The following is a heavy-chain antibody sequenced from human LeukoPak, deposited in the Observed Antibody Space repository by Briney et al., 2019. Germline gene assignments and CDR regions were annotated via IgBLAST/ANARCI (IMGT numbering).Heavy chain of an antibody. CDR2: ISISGGRT. CDR3: AREATYCSSTSCYSAFDI. D-gene: IGHD2-2*01. Sequence: PGGSLRLSCAASGFTFSSYWMSWVRQAPGKGLEWVSTISISGGRTYYADSVKGRFTISRDNAKNSLYLQMNSLRAEDTAVYYCAREATYCSSTSCYSAFDIWGQGTMVTVSS. V-gene: IGHV3-48*01. CDR1: GFTFSSYW. J-gene: IGHJ3*02.